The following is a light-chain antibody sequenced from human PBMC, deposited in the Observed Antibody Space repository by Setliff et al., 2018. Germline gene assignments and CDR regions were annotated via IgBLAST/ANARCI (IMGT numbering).Light chain of an antibody. CDR3: CSYTGTSTPYV. Sequence: QSVLTQPPSASGSPGQSVTISCTGTSSDVGGYNYVSWYQQQPGKAPKLMVYEVNKRPSGVPDRFSGSKSGNTASLTVSGLQAEDEADYYCCSYTGTSTPYVFGTGTKVTVL. CDR1: SSDVGGYNY. CDR2: EVN. V-gene: IGLV2-8*01. J-gene: IGLJ1*01.